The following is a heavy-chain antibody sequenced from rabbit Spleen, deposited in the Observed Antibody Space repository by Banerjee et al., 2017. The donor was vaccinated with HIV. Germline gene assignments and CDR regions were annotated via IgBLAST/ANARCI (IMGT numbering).Heavy chain of an antibody. V-gene: IGHV1S7*01. CDR3: VRDQAGYAGYGPWYFNL. Sequence: QLKESGGGLVQPGGSLKLSCKASGFDFSTYYMNWVRQAPGKGLEWIGYIEPVFGSTTYASWVNGRFTTSSHNAQNPLYLQLSSLTAADTATYFCVRDQAGYAGYGPWYFNLWGPGTLVTVS. CDR1: GFDFSTYY. J-gene: IGHJ4*01. D-gene: IGHD7-1*01. CDR2: IEPVFGST.